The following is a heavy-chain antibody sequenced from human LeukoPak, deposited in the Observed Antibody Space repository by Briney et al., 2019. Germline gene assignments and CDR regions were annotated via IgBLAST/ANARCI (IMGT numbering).Heavy chain of an antibody. CDR2: INHSGST. CDR1: GGSFSGYY. CDR3: ARRSTGFGELFLDY. J-gene: IGHJ4*02. D-gene: IGHD3-10*01. V-gene: IGHV4-34*01. Sequence: SETLSLTCAVYGGSFSGYYWTWIRQPPGKGLEWIGEINHSGSTKYNPSLKSRVTISVDTSKNQFSLNLSSVTAADTAVYYCARRSTGFGELFLDYWGQGTLVTVSS.